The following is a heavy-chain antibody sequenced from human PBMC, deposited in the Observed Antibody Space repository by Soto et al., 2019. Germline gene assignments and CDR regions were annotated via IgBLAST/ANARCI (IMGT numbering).Heavy chain of an antibody. V-gene: IGHV3-23*01. CDR2: VSVSGGTT. CDR3: AKGLYYYDSSGYRLFDY. CDR1: CFMFNNYA. J-gene: IGHJ4*02. D-gene: IGHD3-22*01. Sequence: VGSLRLSCAASCFMFNNYAMSWVRQAPGKGLEWVSTVSVSGGTTYYADSLKGRFTISRDNSKKTVYLQMNRLRADDTAIYYCAKGLYYYDSSGYRLFDYWGQGTLVTVSS.